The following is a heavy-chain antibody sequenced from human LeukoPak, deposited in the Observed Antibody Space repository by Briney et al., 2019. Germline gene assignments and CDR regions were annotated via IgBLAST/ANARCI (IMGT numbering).Heavy chain of an antibody. Sequence: PGGSLRLSCAASGFTFSGSAMHWVCQASGKGLEWVGRIRSKANSYATAYAASVKGRFTISRDDSKNTAYLQMNSLKTEDTAVYYCTRPIHSSAFDIWGQGTMVTVSS. V-gene: IGHV3-73*01. D-gene: IGHD2-15*01. CDR3: TRPIHSSAFDI. CDR1: GFTFSGSA. J-gene: IGHJ3*02. CDR2: IRSKANSYAT.